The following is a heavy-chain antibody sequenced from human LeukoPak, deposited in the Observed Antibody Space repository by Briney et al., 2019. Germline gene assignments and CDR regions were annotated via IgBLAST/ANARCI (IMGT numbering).Heavy chain of an antibody. V-gene: IGHV4-4*07. CDR1: GGSISSYY. CDR3: SREDVY. J-gene: IGHJ4*02. Sequence: SETLSLTCTVSGGSISSYYWSWIRQPPGKGLEWTGRIYTSGSTNYNPSLKSRVTMSVDTSKTQFSLNLTSVTPPDTAVYYCSREDVYWGQGTLVTVSS. CDR2: IYTSGST.